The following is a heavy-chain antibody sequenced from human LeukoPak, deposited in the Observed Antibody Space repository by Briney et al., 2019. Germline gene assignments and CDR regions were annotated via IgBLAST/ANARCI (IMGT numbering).Heavy chain of an antibody. CDR2: IWYDGSNK. CDR3: TKSYSYGYDY. Sequence: RGSLRLSCVASGFTFSSYGMHWVRQAPGRGLDWVAFIWYDGSNKYYADSVKGRFTISRDNSKSTLYLQMNSLRAEDTAVYYCTKSYSYGYDYWGQGTLVTVSS. J-gene: IGHJ4*02. V-gene: IGHV3-30*02. CDR1: GFTFSSYG. D-gene: IGHD5-18*01.